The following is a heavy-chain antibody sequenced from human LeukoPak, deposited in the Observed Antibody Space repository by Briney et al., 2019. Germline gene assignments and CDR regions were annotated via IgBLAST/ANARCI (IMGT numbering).Heavy chain of an antibody. Sequence: SETLSLTCTVSGGSISSYYWSWIRQPPGKGLEWIGYIYYSGSTNYNPSLKSRVTISVDTSKNQFSLKLNSVTAADTAVYFCARAEYSSSPPDYWGQGTLVTVSS. J-gene: IGHJ4*02. V-gene: IGHV4-59*01. CDR1: GGSISSYY. D-gene: IGHD6-6*01. CDR2: IYYSGST. CDR3: ARAEYSSSPPDY.